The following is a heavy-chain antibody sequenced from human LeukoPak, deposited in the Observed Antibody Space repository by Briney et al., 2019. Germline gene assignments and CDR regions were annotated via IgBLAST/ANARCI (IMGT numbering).Heavy chain of an antibody. J-gene: IGHJ5*02. CDR3: AKEFSIGYRWFDP. D-gene: IGHD2/OR15-2a*01. Sequence: PGGSLRLSCAASGFAFSSYGMHWVRQAPGKGLEWVAFIQNDGSHKYYADSVKGRFTISRDNSKNTLYLQMNSLRAEDTAVYYCAKEFSIGYRWFDPWGQGTLVTVSS. CDR2: IQNDGSHK. V-gene: IGHV3-30*02. CDR1: GFAFSSYG.